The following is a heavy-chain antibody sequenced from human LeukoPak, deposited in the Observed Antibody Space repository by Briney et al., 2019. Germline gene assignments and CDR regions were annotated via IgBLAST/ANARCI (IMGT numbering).Heavy chain of an antibody. Sequence: PSGTLSLTCAVYGGSFSGYYWSWIRQPPGKGLEWIGEINHSGSTNYNPSLKSRVTISVDTSKNQFSLKLSSVTAADTAVYYCAREHSSSWYGVYYFDYWGQGTLVTVSS. V-gene: IGHV4-34*01. CDR3: AREHSSSWYGVYYFDY. J-gene: IGHJ4*02. CDR2: INHSGST. CDR1: GGSFSGYY. D-gene: IGHD6-13*01.